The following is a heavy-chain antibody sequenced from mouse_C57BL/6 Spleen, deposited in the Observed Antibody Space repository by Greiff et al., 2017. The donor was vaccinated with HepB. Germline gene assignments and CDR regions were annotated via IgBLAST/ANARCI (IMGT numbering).Heavy chain of an antibody. J-gene: IGHJ2*01. CDR2: ISDGGSYT. D-gene: IGHD2-3*01. Sequence: EVKVVESGGGLVKPGGSLKLSCAASGFTFSSYAMSWVRQTPEKRLEWVATISDGGSYTYYPDNVKGRFTISRDNAKNNLYLQMSHLKSEDTAMYYCARGLDGYYLGYWGQGTTLTVSS. V-gene: IGHV5-4*03. CDR1: GFTFSSYA. CDR3: ARGLDGYYLGY.